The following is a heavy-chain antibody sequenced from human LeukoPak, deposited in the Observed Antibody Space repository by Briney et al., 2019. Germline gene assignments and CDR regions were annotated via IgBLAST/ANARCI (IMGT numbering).Heavy chain of an antibody. CDR3: AREIAVAGTASFDY. D-gene: IGHD6-19*01. J-gene: IGHJ4*02. CDR2: FYYSGST. CDR1: GGSLISSSSY. V-gene: IGHV4-39*07. Sequence: LGTLSHTCTVSGGSLISSSSYGGWIRPPPGEGLEWLGNFYYSGSTYYHPFLKSPVPLPENTSKNQVSLKVRSVTGADRAMYYCAREIAVAGTASFDYWGQGTLVTVSS.